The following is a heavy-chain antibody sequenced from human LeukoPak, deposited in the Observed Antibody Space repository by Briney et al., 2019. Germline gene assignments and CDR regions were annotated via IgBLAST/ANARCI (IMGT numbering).Heavy chain of an antibody. CDR1: GGSISSGSYY. CDR2: IYTSGST. D-gene: IGHD2-2*01. Sequence: KSSQTLSLTCTVSGGSISSGSYYWSWIRQPTGKGLEWIGRIYTSGSTNYNPSLKSRVTISVDTSKNQFSLKLSSVTAADTAVYYCARSPGWYQLLYFDYWGQGTLVTVSS. CDR3: ARSPGWYQLLYFDY. J-gene: IGHJ4*02. V-gene: IGHV4-61*02.